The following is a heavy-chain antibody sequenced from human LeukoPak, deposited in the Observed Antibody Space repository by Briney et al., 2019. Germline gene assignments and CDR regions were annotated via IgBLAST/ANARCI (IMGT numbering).Heavy chain of an antibody. D-gene: IGHD1-26*01. J-gene: IGHJ5*02. CDR1: GFTFSSNW. Sequence: GGSLRLSCEPSGFTFSSNWMSWVRQAPGKGLEWVANIKQDGSQKYYVDSVKGRFTISRDNAKNSLYLQMNSLRAEDTAVYYCGATGVLLSNWFDPWGQGTLVTVPS. CDR3: GATGVLLSNWFDP. CDR2: IKQDGSQK. V-gene: IGHV3-7*05.